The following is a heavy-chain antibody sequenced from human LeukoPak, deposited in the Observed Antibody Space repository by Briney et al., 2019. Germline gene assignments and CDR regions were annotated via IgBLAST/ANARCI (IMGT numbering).Heavy chain of an antibody. Sequence: ASVKVSCKASGYSFRSYGISWVRQAPGQGLEWMGWISAYDGNTNYPQKLQGRVTMTTDTSTTTAYMELRSLTSDDTAVYYCARDCSSTRCYGFMDVWGKGTTVTVSS. D-gene: IGHD2-2*01. CDR2: ISAYDGNT. V-gene: IGHV1-18*01. J-gene: IGHJ6*03. CDR3: ARDCSSTRCYGFMDV. CDR1: GYSFRSYG.